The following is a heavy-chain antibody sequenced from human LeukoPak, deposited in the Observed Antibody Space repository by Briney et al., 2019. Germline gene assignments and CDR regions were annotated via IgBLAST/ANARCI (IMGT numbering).Heavy chain of an antibody. J-gene: IGHJ4*02. V-gene: IGHV1-2*02. CDR2: INPNSGCT. CDR1: GYTFTGYY. D-gene: IGHD1-26*01. Sequence: ASVKVSCKASGYTFTGYYMYWVRQAPGQGREWMGWINPNSGCTNYAQKFQGRVTMTRDTSISTAYMALSWLRTDDTAVYYCVVGGSYYFDYWGEGALVTVSS. CDR3: VVGGSYYFDY.